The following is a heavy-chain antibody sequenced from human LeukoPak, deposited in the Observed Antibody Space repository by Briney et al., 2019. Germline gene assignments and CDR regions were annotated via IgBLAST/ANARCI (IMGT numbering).Heavy chain of an antibody. D-gene: IGHD1-26*01. CDR2: ITSSSNYI. V-gene: IGHV3-21*01. J-gene: IGHJ4*02. CDR1: GFTFSDYS. CDR3: ARVKIAGWEGLDY. Sequence: PGGSLRLSCAASGFTFSDYSMNWVRQAPGKGLEWVSSITSSSNYIYYADSVKGRFTISRDNAKNSLYLQMNSLRAEDTAVYYCARVKIAGWEGLDYWGQGTLVTVSS.